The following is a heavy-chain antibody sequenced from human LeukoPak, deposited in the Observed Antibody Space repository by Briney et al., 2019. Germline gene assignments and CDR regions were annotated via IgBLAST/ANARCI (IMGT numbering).Heavy chain of an antibody. CDR2: IRSKGNSYAT. J-gene: IGHJ4*02. D-gene: IGHD4-17*01. CDR3: TKFDYAAFEY. Sequence: GGSLKLSCVASGFTFSGSAMHWVRQASGKGLEWVGRIRSKGNSYATAYAASVKGRFTISRDDSKNTAYLQMNSLKTEDTAVYYCTKFDYAAFEYWGRGALVTVSS. V-gene: IGHV3-73*01. CDR1: GFTFSGSA.